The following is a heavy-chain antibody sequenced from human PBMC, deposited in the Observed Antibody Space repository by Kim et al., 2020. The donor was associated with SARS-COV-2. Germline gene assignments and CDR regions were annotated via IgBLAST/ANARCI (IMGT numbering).Heavy chain of an antibody. J-gene: IGHJ6*03. Sequence: GGSLRLSCAASGFTFSSYAMHWVRQAPGKGLEWVAVISYDGSNKYYADSVKGRFTISRDNSKNTLYLQMNSLRAEDTAVYYCARDGKASSTSCYGCYYYMDVWGKGTTVTVSS. D-gene: IGHD2-2*01. V-gene: IGHV3-30-3*01. CDR2: ISYDGSNK. CDR3: ARDGKASSTSCYGCYYYMDV. CDR1: GFTFSSYA.